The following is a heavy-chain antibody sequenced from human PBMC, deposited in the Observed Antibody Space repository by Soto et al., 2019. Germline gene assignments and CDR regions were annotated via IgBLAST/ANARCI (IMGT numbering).Heavy chain of an antibody. Sequence: GGSLRLSCAASGFTFSSYGMHWVRQAPGKGLEWVAVIWYDGSNKYYADSVKGRFTISRDNSKNTLYLQMNSLRAEDTAVYYCARDSTYYYDSSGLNFDYWGQGTLVTVSS. CDR1: GFTFSSYG. J-gene: IGHJ4*02. D-gene: IGHD3-22*01. V-gene: IGHV3-33*01. CDR2: IWYDGSNK. CDR3: ARDSTYYYDSSGLNFDY.